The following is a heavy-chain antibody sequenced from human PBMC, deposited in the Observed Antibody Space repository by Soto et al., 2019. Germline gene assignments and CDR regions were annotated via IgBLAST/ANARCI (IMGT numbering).Heavy chain of an antibody. CDR3: ARQECSSTSCPFDP. Sequence: PSETLSLTCTVSGGSISSYYWSWIRQPTGKGLEWIGYIYYSGSTNYNPSLKSRVTISVDTSKNQFSLKLSSVTAADTAVYYCARQECSSTSCPFDPWGQGTLVTVSS. CDR2: IYYSGST. J-gene: IGHJ5*02. V-gene: IGHV4-59*08. CDR1: GGSISSYY. D-gene: IGHD2-2*01.